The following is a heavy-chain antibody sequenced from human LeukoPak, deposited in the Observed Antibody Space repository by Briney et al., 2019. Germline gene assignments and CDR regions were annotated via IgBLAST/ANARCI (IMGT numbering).Heavy chain of an antibody. Sequence: GGSLRLSCAASGFKFSNDWMSWVRQASGKGLEWVGRIKSQTAGETIVYAAPVKSRFTISRDDSKNTLYLQMNSLKTEDTAVYYCAKTIFGVTHAFDIWGQGTLVTVSS. J-gene: IGHJ3*02. V-gene: IGHV3-15*01. CDR1: GFKFSNDW. D-gene: IGHD3-3*01. CDR2: IKSQTAGETI. CDR3: AKTIFGVTHAFDI.